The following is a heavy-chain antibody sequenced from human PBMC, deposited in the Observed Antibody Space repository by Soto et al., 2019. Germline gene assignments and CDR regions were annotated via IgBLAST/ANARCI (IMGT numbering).Heavy chain of an antibody. CDR2: FRTGGDDGTT. CDR3: AKKVNSGPGSQYFDY. D-gene: IGHD3-10*01. J-gene: IGHJ4*02. Sequence: LRLSCAASGFTFSSYSMSWVRQAPGKGLEWVSGFRTGGDDGTTYYADSVKGRFTISRDNSKNTLFLQMNSLRVEDTAIYYCAKKVNSGPGSQYFDYWGQGTLVTVSS. CDR1: GFTFSSYS. V-gene: IGHV3-23*01.